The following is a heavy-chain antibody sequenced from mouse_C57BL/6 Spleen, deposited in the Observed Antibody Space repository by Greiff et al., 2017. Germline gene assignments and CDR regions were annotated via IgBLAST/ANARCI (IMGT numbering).Heavy chain of an antibody. J-gene: IGHJ2*01. CDR2: ISSGSSTI. D-gene: IGHD2-4*01. CDR1: GFTFSDYG. V-gene: IGHV5-17*01. CDR3: ARYYDYYYFDY. Sequence: EVKLVESGGGLVKPGGSLKLSCAASGFTFSDYGMHWVRQAPEKGLEWVAYISSGSSTIYYADTVKGRFTISRDNAKNTLFLQMTSLRSENTAMYYCARYYDYYYFDYWSQGTTLTVSS.